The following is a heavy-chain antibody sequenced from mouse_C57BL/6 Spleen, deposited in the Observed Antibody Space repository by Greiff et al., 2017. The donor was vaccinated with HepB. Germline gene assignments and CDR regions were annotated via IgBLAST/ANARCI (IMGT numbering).Heavy chain of an antibody. Sequence: EVQLVESGPELVKPGASVKMSCKASGYTFTDYNMHWVKQSHGKSLEWIGYINPNNGGTSYNQKFKGKATLTVNKSSSTASMELRSLTSEDSAVYYCARSYYGSSHWYFDVWGTGTTVTVSS. D-gene: IGHD1-1*01. CDR1: GYTFTDYN. CDR3: ARSYYGSSHWYFDV. J-gene: IGHJ1*03. V-gene: IGHV1-22*01. CDR2: INPNNGGT.